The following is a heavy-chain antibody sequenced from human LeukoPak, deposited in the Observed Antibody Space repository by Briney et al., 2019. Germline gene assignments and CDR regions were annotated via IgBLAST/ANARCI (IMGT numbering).Heavy chain of an antibody. CDR1: GGSISSSSYY. CDR2: IYYSGST. V-gene: IGHV4-39*01. Sequence: PSETLSLTCTVSGGSISSSSYYWGWIRQPPGKGLEWIGSIYYSGSTYHNPSLKSRVTISVDTSKNQFSLKLSSVTAADTAVYYCARHGPSSSWYPSYYFDYWGQGTLVTVSS. J-gene: IGHJ4*02. D-gene: IGHD6-13*01. CDR3: ARHGPSSSWYPSYYFDY.